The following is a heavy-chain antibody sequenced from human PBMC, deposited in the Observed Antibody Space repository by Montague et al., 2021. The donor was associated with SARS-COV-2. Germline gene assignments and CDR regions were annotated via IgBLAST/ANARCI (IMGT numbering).Heavy chain of an antibody. D-gene: IGHD1-26*01. CDR3: ARHEQELAPGPTANDGFDF. Sequence: SETLSLTCTVSGGSISSYYWSWIRQPPGKGLEWIGYIYYSGSTNYNPSLKSRVTISVDTSKNQFSLKLSSVTAADTAVYYCARHEQELAPGPTANDGFDFWGQGTMVTVSS. CDR2: IYYSGST. V-gene: IGHV4-59*08. CDR1: GGSISSYY. J-gene: IGHJ3*01.